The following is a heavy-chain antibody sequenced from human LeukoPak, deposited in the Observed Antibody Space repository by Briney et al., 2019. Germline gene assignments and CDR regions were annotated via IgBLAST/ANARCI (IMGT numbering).Heavy chain of an antibody. CDR1: GGSISSSSYY. CDR3: ARHPFATPFDH. CDR2: TYYSGST. V-gene: IGHV4-39*01. Sequence: KTSETLSLTCTVSGGSISSSSYYWGWIRQPPGKGLEWIGSTYYSGSTYYNPSLKSRVTISVDTSKNQFSLKLSSVTAADTAVYYCARHPFATPFDHWGRGTLVTVSS. J-gene: IGHJ4*02.